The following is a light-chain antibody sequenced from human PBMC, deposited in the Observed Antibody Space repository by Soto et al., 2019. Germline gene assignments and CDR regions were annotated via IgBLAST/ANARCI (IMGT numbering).Light chain of an antibody. CDR1: QSVSSNY. CDR3: QQYAASPLT. J-gene: IGKJ4*01. Sequence: EIVLTQSSGTLSLSPGERVTLSCRASQSVSSNYLAWYQQKSGQAPRLLIYRASTRATGIPDRFSGSGSGTDFSLIISRPEPEDSAVYYCQQYAASPLTFGGGTKLEIK. V-gene: IGKV3-20*01. CDR2: RAS.